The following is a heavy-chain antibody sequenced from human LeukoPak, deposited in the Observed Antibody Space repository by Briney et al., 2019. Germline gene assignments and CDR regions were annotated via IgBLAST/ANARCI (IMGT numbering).Heavy chain of an antibody. Sequence: SETLSLTCTVSGGSLSSYYWIWIRRPPGKGLEWIGYVHYSGTTTYNPSLKSRVTISVDTPKNQFSLKLSSVTAADTAVYYCARHENWGSSKGDSFHIWGQGKMVTVSS. CDR1: GGSLSSYY. CDR2: VHYSGTT. D-gene: IGHD7-27*01. J-gene: IGHJ3*02. V-gene: IGHV4-59*08. CDR3: ARHENWGSSKGDSFHI.